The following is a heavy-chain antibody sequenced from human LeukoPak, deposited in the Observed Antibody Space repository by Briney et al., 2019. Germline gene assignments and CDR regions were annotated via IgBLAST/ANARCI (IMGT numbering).Heavy chain of an antibody. D-gene: IGHD1-7*01. CDR1: GFTFTSSA. CDR3: AAGGITGTTWTFYYYYYGMDV. V-gene: IGHV1-58*02. CDR2: IVVGSGNT. Sequence: GTSVKVSCKACGFTFTSSAMQWVRQARGQRLEWIGWIVVGSGNTNDAQKFQERVTITRDMSTSTAYMELSSLRSEDTAVYYCAAGGITGTTWTFYYYYYGMDVWGQGTTVTVSS. J-gene: IGHJ6*02.